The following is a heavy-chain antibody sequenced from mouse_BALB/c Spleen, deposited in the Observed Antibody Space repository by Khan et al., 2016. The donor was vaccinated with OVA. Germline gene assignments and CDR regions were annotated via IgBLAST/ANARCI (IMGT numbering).Heavy chain of an antibody. V-gene: IGHV2-6*02. CDR2: IWSDGTA. CDR3: ARNYYPLAMDH. Sequence: QVQLKESGPGLVAPSQSLSITCTVSGFSLTNYGVHWVRQPPGKGLEWLVVIWSDGTATYNSALKSRLTITKDNSRSQVFLKMNSLQTDDTAMYYCARNYYPLAMDHWGQGTSVTVSS. CDR1: GFSLTNYG. J-gene: IGHJ4*01. D-gene: IGHD1-1*01.